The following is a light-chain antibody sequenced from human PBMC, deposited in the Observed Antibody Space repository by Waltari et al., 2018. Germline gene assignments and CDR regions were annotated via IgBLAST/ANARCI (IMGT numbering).Light chain of an antibody. CDR2: AVS. V-gene: IGKV1-8*01. J-gene: IGKJ2*01. CDR1: QSVTSY. CDR3: QQYYSDPYT. Sequence: ALRMTQSPSSFSASTGDTVTLTCRANQSVTSYLAWYQQKPGKAPKLLLYAVSTLQIGVPSRFTGGGSETDVTLTINCLQSDDFATYYGQQYYSDPYTFGQGTKLEI.